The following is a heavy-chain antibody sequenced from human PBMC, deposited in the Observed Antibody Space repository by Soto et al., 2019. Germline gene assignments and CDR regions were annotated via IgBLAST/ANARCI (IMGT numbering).Heavy chain of an antibody. CDR3: EKDRDWAPWFDP. D-gene: IGHD3-9*01. V-gene: IGHV3-30*18. Sequence: GGSLRLSCAASGFTFSSYGMHWVRQAPGKGLEWVAVISYDGSNKYYADSVKGRFTISRDNSKNTLYLQMNSLRAEDTAVYYCEKDRDWAPWFDPWGQGTLVTVSS. CDR2: ISYDGSNK. CDR1: GFTFSSYG. J-gene: IGHJ5*02.